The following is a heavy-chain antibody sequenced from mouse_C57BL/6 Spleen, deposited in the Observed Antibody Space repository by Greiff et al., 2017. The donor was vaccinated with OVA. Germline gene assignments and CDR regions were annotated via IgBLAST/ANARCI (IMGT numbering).Heavy chain of an antibody. CDR1: GYTFTSYW. Sequence: QVQLKQPGAELVRPGSSVKLSCKASGYTFTSYWMDWVKQRPGQGLEWIGNIYPSDSETHYNQKFKDKATLTVDKSSSTAYMQLSSLTSEDSAVYYCARGGSSYGYFDYWGQGTTLTVSS. CDR3: ARGGSSYGYFDY. V-gene: IGHV1-61*01. D-gene: IGHD1-1*01. CDR2: IYPSDSET. J-gene: IGHJ2*01.